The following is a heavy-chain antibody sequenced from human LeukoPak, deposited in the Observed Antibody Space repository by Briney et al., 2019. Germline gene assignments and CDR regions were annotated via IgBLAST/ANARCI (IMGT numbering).Heavy chain of an antibody. CDR1: GYSFIVYY. CDR3: ARVYYDSSGYPDY. D-gene: IGHD3-22*01. V-gene: IGHV1-2*02. Sequence: ASVKVSFKASGYSFIVYYMHWVRQAPGQGLEWMGWINPKTGGTNYAQKFQGRVTMTRDTSISTAYMALSRLRSDDTAVYYCARVYYDSSGYPDYWGQGTLVTVSS. J-gene: IGHJ4*02. CDR2: INPKTGGT.